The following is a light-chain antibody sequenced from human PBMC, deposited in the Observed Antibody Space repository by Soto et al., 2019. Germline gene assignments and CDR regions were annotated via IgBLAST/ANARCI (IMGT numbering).Light chain of an antibody. Sequence: EIVMTQSPATLSLSPGEIATLSCRASQSVRSSYLAWSQQKPGQAPRLLIYGASSRATGIPERFSGSGSGTDFTLTISRLEPEDFAVYYCQQYGSSPPAFGQGTRLEIK. CDR2: GAS. CDR3: QQYGSSPPA. CDR1: QSVRSSY. V-gene: IGKV3-20*01. J-gene: IGKJ5*01.